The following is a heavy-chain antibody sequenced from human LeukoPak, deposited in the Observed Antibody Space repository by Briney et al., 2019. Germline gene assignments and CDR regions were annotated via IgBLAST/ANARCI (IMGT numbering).Heavy chain of an antibody. CDR2: IYYSGST. CDR1: GGSISSYY. J-gene: IGHJ3*02. Sequence: SETLSLTCTVSGGSISSYYWSWIRRPPGKGLEWIGYIYYSGSTNYNPSLKSRVTISVDTSKNQFSLKLSSVTAADTAVYYCARVGVEGAFDIWGQGTMVTVSS. CDR3: ARVGVEGAFDI. V-gene: IGHV4-59*01. D-gene: IGHD2-15*01.